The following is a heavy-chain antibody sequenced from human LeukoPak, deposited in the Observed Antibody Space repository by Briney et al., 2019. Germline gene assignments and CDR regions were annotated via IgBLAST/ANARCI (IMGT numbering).Heavy chain of an antibody. CDR1: GGSISSYY. J-gene: IGHJ4*02. CDR2: IYYSGST. CDR3: ARAHYDYVWGSYDY. D-gene: IGHD3-16*01. Sequence: SETLSLTCTVSGGSISSYYCSWIRQPPGKGLEWIGYIYYSGSTNYNPSLKSRVTISVDTSKNQFSLKLSSVTAADTAVYYCARAHYDYVWGSYDYWGQGTLVTVSS. V-gene: IGHV4-59*01.